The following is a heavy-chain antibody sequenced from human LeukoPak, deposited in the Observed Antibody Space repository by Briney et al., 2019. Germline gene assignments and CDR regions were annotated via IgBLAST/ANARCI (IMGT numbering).Heavy chain of an antibody. CDR1: GGSISSYY. D-gene: IGHD2-2*01. J-gene: IGHJ6*02. Sequence: SETLSLTCTVSGGSISSYYWSWIRQPPGKGLEWIGYIYYSGSTNYNLSLKSRVTISVDTSKNQFSLKLSSVTAADTAVYYCARHLAGQLLLDVWGQGTTVTVSS. V-gene: IGHV4-59*08. CDR2: IYYSGST. CDR3: ARHLAGQLLLDV.